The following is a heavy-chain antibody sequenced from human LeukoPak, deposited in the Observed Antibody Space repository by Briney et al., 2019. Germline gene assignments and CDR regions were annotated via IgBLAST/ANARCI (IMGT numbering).Heavy chain of an antibody. CDR2: IYPGDSDT. J-gene: IGHJ4*02. CDR3: ARNIDQIYGGNLYYFDY. Sequence: GESLKISCKGSGYSFTSYWIGWVRQMPGKGLELMGIIYPGDSDTRYSPSFQGQVSVSADKSISTAYLQWTSLKASDTAIYYCARNIDQIYGGNLYYFDYWGQGTLVTVSS. V-gene: IGHV5-51*01. CDR1: GYSFTSYW. D-gene: IGHD4-23*01.